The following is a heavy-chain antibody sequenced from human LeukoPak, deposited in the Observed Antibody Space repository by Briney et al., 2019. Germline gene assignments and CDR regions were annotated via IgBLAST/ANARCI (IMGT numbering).Heavy chain of an antibody. D-gene: IGHD3-10*01. Sequence: ASVRVSCKASGYTFTTHDINWVRQAPGEGLEWMGWIDPTNQNTYYAQKFQGRVTMTRDTSISTAYMELSRLRSDDTAVYYCARSSRIWFGELYPNYWGQGTLVTVSS. V-gene: IGHV1-8*01. CDR2: IDPTNQNT. J-gene: IGHJ4*02. CDR1: GYTFTTHD. CDR3: ARSSRIWFGELYPNY.